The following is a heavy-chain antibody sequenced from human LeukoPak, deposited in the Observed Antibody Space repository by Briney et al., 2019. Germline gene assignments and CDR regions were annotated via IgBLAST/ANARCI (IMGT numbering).Heavy chain of an antibody. Sequence: GGSLRLSCAASGFTVSSNYMNWVRQAPGKGLEWVSVIYSGGSTYYADSVKGRFTISRDNSKNTLYLQMNSLRAEDTAVYYCASSSRSWISPLDYWGQGTLVTVSS. CDR2: IYSGGST. J-gene: IGHJ4*02. CDR1: GFTVSSNY. CDR3: ASSSRSWISPLDY. V-gene: IGHV3-53*01. D-gene: IGHD6-13*01.